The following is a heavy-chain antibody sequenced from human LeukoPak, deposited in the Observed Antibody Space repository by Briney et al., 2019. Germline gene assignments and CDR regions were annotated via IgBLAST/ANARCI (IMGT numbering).Heavy chain of an antibody. CDR3: ARDGMVRGVSNAFDI. CDR2: ISSSSSYI. J-gene: IGHJ3*02. D-gene: IGHD3-10*01. V-gene: IGHV3-21*01. CDR1: GFTFSTYA. Sequence: PGGSLRLSCAASGFTFSTYAMTWVRQAPGKGLEWVSSISSSSSYIYYADSVKGRFTISRDNAKNSLYLQMNSLRAEDTAVYYCARDGMVRGVSNAFDIWGQGTMVTVSS.